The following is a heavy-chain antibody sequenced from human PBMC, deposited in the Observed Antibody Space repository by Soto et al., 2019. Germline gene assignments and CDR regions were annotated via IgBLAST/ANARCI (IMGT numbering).Heavy chain of an antibody. V-gene: IGHV3-21*01. CDR3: ARGEGVGVTTWFDY. CDR2: ISSSSSYI. CDR1: GFTFSSYS. Sequence: GGSLRLSCAASGFTFSSYSMNWVRQAPGKGLEWVSSISSSSSYIYYADSVKGRFTISRDNAKNSLYLQMNSLRAEDTAVYYCARGEGVGVTTWFDYWGQGTLVTVSS. J-gene: IGHJ4*02. D-gene: IGHD4-17*01.